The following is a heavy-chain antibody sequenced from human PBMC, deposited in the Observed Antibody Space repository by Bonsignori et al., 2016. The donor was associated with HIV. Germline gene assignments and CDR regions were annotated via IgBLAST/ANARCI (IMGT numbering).Heavy chain of an antibody. D-gene: IGHD1-26*01. CDR1: GYTFTSYD. Sequence: ASVKVSCKASGYTFTSYDINWVRQATGQGLEWMGWMNPNSGNTGYAQSFQGRVTMTRNTSITTAYMELSSLRSEDTAVYYCAIRTKYSGSPRGLDYWGQGTLVTVSS. J-gene: IGHJ4*02. CDR3: AIRTKYSGSPRGLDY. V-gene: IGHV1-8*01. CDR2: MNPNSGNT.